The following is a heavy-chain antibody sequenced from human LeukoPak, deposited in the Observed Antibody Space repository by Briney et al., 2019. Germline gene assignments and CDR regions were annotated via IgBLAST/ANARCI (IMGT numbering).Heavy chain of an antibody. CDR3: ARLTVTTYPFDY. V-gene: IGHV1-69*13. J-gene: IGHJ4*02. D-gene: IGHD4-11*01. CDR2: IIPIFGTA. CDR1: GGTFSSYA. Sequence: SVKVSCKASGGTFSSYAISWVRQAPGQGLEWMGGIIPIFGTANYAQKFQGRVTITADESTSTAYMELSSLRSEDTAAYYCARLTVTTYPFDYWGQGTLVTVSS.